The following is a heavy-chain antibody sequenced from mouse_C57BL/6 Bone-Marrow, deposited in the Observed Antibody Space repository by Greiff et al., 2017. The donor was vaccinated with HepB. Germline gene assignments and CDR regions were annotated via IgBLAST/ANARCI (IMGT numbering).Heavy chain of an antibody. CDR1: GFTFSSYA. D-gene: IGHD2-5*01. CDR3: ARDGVIVTTLYYYAMDY. CDR2: ISDGGSYT. J-gene: IGHJ4*01. Sequence: EVKVEESGGGLVKPGGSLKLSCAASGFTFSSYAMSWVRQTPEKRLEWVATISDGGSYTYYPDNVKGRFTISRDNAKNNLYLQMSHLKSEDTAMYYCARDGVIVTTLYYYAMDYWGQGTSVTVSS. V-gene: IGHV5-4*01.